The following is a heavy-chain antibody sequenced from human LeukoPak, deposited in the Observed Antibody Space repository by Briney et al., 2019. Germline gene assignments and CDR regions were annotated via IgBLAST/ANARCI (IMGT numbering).Heavy chain of an antibody. Sequence: GESLEISCKGSGYPFSTYWIGWVRPLPGKGLEWMGLIYPHDSDTTYSPSFQGQVTISADKSISTAFLQFNSLKASDSAIYFCARRFYYENTAYWGFDYWGRGTLVTVSS. CDR1: GYPFSTYW. CDR2: IYPHDSDT. V-gene: IGHV5-51*01. CDR3: ARRFYYENTAYWGFDY. D-gene: IGHD3-22*01. J-gene: IGHJ4*02.